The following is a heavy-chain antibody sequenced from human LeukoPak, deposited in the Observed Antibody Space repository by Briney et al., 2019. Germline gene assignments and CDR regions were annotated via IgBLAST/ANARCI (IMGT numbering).Heavy chain of an antibody. J-gene: IGHJ4*02. CDR1: GFTFSSYA. D-gene: IGHD5-18*01. Sequence: GGSLRLSCAASGFTFSSYAMHWVRQAPGKGLEWVAVISYDGSNKYYADPVKGRFTISRDNSKNTLYLQMNSLRAEDTAVYYCAREDTGPSDASPYWGQGTLVTVSS. V-gene: IGHV3-30-3*01. CDR2: ISYDGSNK. CDR3: AREDTGPSDASPY.